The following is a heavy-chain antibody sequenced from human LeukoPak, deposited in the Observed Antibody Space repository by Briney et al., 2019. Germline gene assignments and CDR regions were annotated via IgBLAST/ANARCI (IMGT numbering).Heavy chain of an antibody. CDR1: GYTFDDYA. D-gene: IGHD5-18*01. CDR2: ISWNSGSI. V-gene: IGHV3-9*01. CDR3: AKGHTYGLGESYLDF. J-gene: IGHJ4*02. Sequence: GGSLRLSCEASGYTFDDYAMHWVRQAPGKGLEWVSAISWNSGSIGCADSVKGRFTISRDNGKNSLYLQMNSLRTEDTALYYCAKGHTYGLGESYLDFWGQGTLVSVSS.